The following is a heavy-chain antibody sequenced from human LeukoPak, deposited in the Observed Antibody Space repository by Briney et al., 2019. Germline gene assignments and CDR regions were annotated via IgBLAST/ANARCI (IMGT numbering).Heavy chain of an antibody. CDR3: LTIVETDLDAFDI. D-gene: IGHD2-21*01. J-gene: IGHJ3*02. CDR1: GFTFRSYW. Sequence: GGSLRLSCAGSGFTFRSYWMSWVRQAPGKGLEWVANIKRDGSEKYYVDSVKGRFTISRDDARNSLYLQMNSLRAEDTAVYYCLTIVETDLDAFDIWGQGTKVTVSS. CDR2: IKRDGSEK. V-gene: IGHV3-7*01.